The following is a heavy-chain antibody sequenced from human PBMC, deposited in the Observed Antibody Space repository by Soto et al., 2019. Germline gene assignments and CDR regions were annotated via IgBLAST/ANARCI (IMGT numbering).Heavy chain of an antibody. CDR3: ARVKGSGYHNWFDP. CDR2: ISAYNGKT. J-gene: IGHJ5*02. Sequence: QVQLVQSGAEVKKPGASVKVSCKASGYKFTSYGISWVRQAPGQGLEWMGWISAYNGKTNYAQKLQDRVTMTTDTSTSTAYMELRSLRSADTAVYYCARVKGSGYHNWFDPWGQGTLVTVSS. D-gene: IGHD3-22*01. V-gene: IGHV1-18*01. CDR1: GYKFTSYG.